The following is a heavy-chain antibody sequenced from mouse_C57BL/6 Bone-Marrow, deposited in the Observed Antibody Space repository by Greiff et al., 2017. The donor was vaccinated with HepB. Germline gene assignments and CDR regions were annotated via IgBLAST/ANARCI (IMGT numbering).Heavy chain of an antibody. D-gene: IGHD1-1*01. V-gene: IGHV5-17*01. CDR2: ISSGSSTI. Sequence: EVQRVESGGGLVKPGGSLKLSCAASGFTFSDYGMHWVRQAPEKGLEWVAYISSGSSTIYYADTVKGRFTISRDNAKNTLFLQRTSLRSEDTAMYYCARRVYYGIDWYFDVWGTGTTVTVSS. CDR3: ARRVYYGIDWYFDV. CDR1: GFTFSDYG. J-gene: IGHJ1*03.